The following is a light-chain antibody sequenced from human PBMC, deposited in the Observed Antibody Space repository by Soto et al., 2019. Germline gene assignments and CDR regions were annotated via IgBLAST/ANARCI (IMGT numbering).Light chain of an antibody. J-gene: IGKJ4*02. CDR1: QGVSTN. V-gene: IGKV3-15*01. CDR2: GAS. Sequence: EVVMTQSPASLSVSPGERGTIAFRASQGVSTNLAWYQQRPGKAPRLLIYGASTRPSGIPARFSGSGSGTDFTLTISSLEPDDFAVYYCQQRSNWITFGGGTKVDIK. CDR3: QQRSNWIT.